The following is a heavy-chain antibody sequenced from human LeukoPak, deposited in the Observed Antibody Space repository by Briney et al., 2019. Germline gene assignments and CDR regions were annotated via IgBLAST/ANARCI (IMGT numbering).Heavy chain of an antibody. J-gene: IGHJ6*02. CDR1: GYTFTSFD. CDR2: MNPNSGRT. CDR3: ARGQYCSGGSCHPNGMDD. V-gene: IGHV1-8*01. D-gene: IGHD2-15*01. Sequence: ASVKVSCKASGYTFTSFDINWLRQATGQGLEWMGWMNPNSGRTGYAQKFQGRVTMTRNTSISTAYMELSSLRSEDTAVYYCARGQYCSGGSCHPNGMDDWGQGTTVTVSS.